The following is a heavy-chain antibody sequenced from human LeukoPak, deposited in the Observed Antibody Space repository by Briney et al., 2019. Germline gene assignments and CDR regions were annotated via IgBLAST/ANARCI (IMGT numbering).Heavy chain of an antibody. D-gene: IGHD6-19*01. CDR1: GFTFSSHW. CDR2: IKEDGGVE. V-gene: IGHV3-7*03. Sequence: EGSLRLSCTASGFTFSSHWMTWVRQPPGKGLEWVANIKEDGGVEYYVDSVKGRFTISRDNTKNALYLQMNNLRADDTAVYFCARDLRWLLDYWGQGTLITVSS. J-gene: IGHJ4*02. CDR3: ARDLRWLLDY.